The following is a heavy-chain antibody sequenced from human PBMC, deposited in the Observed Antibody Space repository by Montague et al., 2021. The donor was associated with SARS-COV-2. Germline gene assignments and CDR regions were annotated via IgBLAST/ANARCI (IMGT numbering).Heavy chain of an antibody. CDR1: GFTFSSYA. D-gene: IGHD3-10*01. J-gene: IGHJ6*02. Sequence: SLRLSCAASGFTFSSYAMHWVRQAPGKGLEWVAVISYDGSNKYYADSVKGRFTISRDNSKNTLYLQMNSLRAEDTAVYYCARDTGTLWFGESSRYYYYCGMDVWGQGTTVTVSS. V-gene: IGHV3-30-3*01. CDR3: ARDTGTLWFGESSRYYYYCGMDV. CDR2: ISYDGSNK.